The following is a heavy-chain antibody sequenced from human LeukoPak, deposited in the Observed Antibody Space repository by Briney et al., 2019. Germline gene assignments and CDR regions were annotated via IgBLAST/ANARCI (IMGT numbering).Heavy chain of an antibody. CDR1: GFTFGSYG. Sequence: GGSLRLSCAASGFTFGSYGMHWVRQAPGKGLEWLAAIWYDGSNKDYADSVKGRITISRDNSKNTLFLEMNSLRDDDTAVYYCAKDWRGVGRGHFDPWGQGTLVTVSS. V-gene: IGHV3-33*06. J-gene: IGHJ5*02. CDR3: AKDWRGVGRGHFDP. CDR2: IWYDGSNK. D-gene: IGHD3-3*01.